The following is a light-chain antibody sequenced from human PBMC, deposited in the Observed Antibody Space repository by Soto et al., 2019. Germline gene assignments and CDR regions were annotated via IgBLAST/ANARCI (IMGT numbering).Light chain of an antibody. CDR3: QQYATSPLT. V-gene: IGKV3-20*01. CDR2: GAS. J-gene: IGKJ1*01. Sequence: EIVLTHFPGTLSLSPGERATLSCRASQSVSNNYLAWYQQKPGQAPRLVIFGASNRATGIPAMFSASGSGTEFTLTISRLEPEDVAVYYCQQYATSPLTFVHGTKVES. CDR1: QSVSNNY.